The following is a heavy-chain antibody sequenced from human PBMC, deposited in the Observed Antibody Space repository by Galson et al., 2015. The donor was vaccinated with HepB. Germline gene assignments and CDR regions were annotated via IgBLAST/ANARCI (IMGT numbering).Heavy chain of an antibody. CDR2: ISGNGGNT. CDR3: AKKAGDAIFGVIIIYFDY. V-gene: IGHV3-23*01. Sequence: SLRLSCAVSGFTFNSYAMSWVRQAPGKGLEWVASISGNGGNTYYADSVKGRFTISRDNSKNTLYLQMMSLRVEDTATYYCAKKAGDAIFGVIIIYFDYWGQGTLVTVSS. CDR1: GFTFNSYA. D-gene: IGHD3-3*01. J-gene: IGHJ4*02.